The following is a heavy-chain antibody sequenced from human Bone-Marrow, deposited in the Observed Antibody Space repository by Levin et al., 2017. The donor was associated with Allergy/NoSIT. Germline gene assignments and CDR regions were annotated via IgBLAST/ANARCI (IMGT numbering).Heavy chain of an antibody. CDR2: INPNSGGT. V-gene: IGHV1-2*06. Sequence: PGESLKISCKASGYTFTGHYMHWVRQAPGQGLEWMGRINPNSGGTDYAQNFQGRVTMTRDTSLSTAYMELSRLGSDDTAVYFCARGLELGNRGDFDSWGQGTLVSVSS. J-gene: IGHJ4*02. CDR1: GYTFTGHY. D-gene: IGHD1-7*01. CDR3: ARGLELGNRGDFDS.